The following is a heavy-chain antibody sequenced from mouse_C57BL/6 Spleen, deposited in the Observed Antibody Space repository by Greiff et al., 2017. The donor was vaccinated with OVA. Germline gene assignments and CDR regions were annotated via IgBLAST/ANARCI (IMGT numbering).Heavy chain of an antibody. Sequence: EVQLQQSGPELVKPGASVKISCKASGYSFTGYYMNWVKQSPEKSLEWIGEINPSTGGTTYNQKFKAKATLTVDKSSSTAYMQLKSLTSEDSAVYYCARGYPLYWGQGTTLTVSS. CDR1: GYSFTGYY. V-gene: IGHV1-42*01. J-gene: IGHJ2*01. CDR2: INPSTGGT. CDR3: ARGYPLY. D-gene: IGHD2-2*01.